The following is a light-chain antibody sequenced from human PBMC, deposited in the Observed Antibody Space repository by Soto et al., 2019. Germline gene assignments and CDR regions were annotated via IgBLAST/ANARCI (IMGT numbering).Light chain of an antibody. J-gene: IGKJ4*01. CDR3: QQLNGYLALT. CDR2: DAS. Sequence: DIQLTQSPSLLSASVGDRVTITCRASQGISTYLAWYQQKPGKAPKLLIYDASTLERGVPSRFSGSGSGTEFPLTISSLQPEDFATYYCQQLNGYLALTFGGGTTVEIK. CDR1: QGISTY. V-gene: IGKV1-9*01.